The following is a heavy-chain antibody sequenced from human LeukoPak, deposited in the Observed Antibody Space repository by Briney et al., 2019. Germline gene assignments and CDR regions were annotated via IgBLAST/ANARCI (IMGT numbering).Heavy chain of an antibody. CDR1: GGSISSYY. J-gene: IGHJ4*02. CDR3: ARVHSSGYYDYFDY. Sequence: PSETLSLTCTVSGGSISSYYWSWIRQPPGKGLEWIGYICYSGSTNYNPSLKRRVTISVDTSTNQFSLKLSSVPAADTAVYYCARVHSSGYYDYFDYWGQGTLVTVSS. V-gene: IGHV4-59*01. D-gene: IGHD3-22*01. CDR2: ICYSGST.